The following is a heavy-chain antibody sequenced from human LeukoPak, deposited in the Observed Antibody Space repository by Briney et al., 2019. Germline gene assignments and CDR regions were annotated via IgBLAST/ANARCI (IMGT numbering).Heavy chain of an antibody. Sequence: GTSVRVSCKASGFTFTSSAMQWVRQARGQRLEWIGWIVVGSGNTNYAQKFQERVTITRDMSTSTAYMELSSLRSEDTAVYYCARAARIAARTTDYWYFDLWGRGTLVTVSS. CDR3: ARAARIAARTTDYWYFDL. D-gene: IGHD6-6*01. V-gene: IGHV1-58*02. CDR1: GFTFTSSA. CDR2: IVVGSGNT. J-gene: IGHJ2*01.